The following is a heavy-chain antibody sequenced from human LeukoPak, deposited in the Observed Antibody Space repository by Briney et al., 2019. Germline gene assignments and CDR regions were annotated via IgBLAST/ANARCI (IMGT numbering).Heavy chain of an antibody. Sequence: SETLSLTCTVSGGSISTYYWSWIRQPAGKALEWIGHIFTSGSTNYNPSPKSRITMSVDTSKNQFSLKLSSVTAADTAVYYCARTWFGEWEFDYWGQGTLVTVSS. V-gene: IGHV4-4*07. CDR3: ARTWFGEWEFDY. D-gene: IGHD3-10*01. CDR1: GGSISTYY. J-gene: IGHJ4*02. CDR2: IFTSGST.